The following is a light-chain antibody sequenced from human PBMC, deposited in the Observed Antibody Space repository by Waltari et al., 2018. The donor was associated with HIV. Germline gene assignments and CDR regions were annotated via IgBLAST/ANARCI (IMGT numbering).Light chain of an antibody. CDR3: QQYNNWPLT. CDR1: QSIIIN. Sequence: EIVMTQSPAPLSGSPGEGVTLPCRASQSIIINLAWYQQKPGQAPRLLMFGTSNRATGVPARFSGSGSGTEFSLTISSLQSEDFAVYYCQQYNNWPLTFGGGTKVEIK. V-gene: IGKV3-15*01. CDR2: GTS. J-gene: IGKJ4*01.